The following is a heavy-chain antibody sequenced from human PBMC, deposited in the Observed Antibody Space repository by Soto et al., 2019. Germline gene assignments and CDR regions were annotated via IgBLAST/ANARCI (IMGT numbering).Heavy chain of an antibody. Sequence: QVHLVQSGAEVRKPGSSVKASCKTSGGTFSTYTIYWVRQAPGQGLEWMGRIIPLFGTTKYAQNFQDRVTITAEESTSTTYMELSSLRAEDTAVYYCARRLDDRADEGFDVWGEGTAVTVSA. J-gene: IGHJ3*01. V-gene: IGHV1-69*18. CDR3: ARRLDDRADEGFDV. CDR2: IIPLFGTT. D-gene: IGHD3-16*01. CDR1: GGTFSTYT.